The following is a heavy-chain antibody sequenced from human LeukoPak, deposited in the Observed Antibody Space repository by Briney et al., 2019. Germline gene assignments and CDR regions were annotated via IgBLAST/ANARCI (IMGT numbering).Heavy chain of an antibody. V-gene: IGHV3-74*01. Sequence: GGSLRLSCAASGFTFSSYWMHWVRQAPGKGLVWVSRINSDGSSTSYADSVKGRFTISRDNAKNTLYLQMNSLRAEDTAVYYCATYDSSGYYYFDYWGREPWSPSPQ. D-gene: IGHD3-22*01. CDR2: INSDGSST. CDR1: GFTFSSYW. CDR3: ATYDSSGYYYFDY. J-gene: IGHJ4*02.